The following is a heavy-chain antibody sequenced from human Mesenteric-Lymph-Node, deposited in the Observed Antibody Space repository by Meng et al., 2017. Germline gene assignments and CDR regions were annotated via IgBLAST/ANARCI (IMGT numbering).Heavy chain of an antibody. J-gene: IGHJ4*02. CDR2: TFYRSKWSN. Sequence: QVKLPQSGPGLVKPSQTPSLTCAISGDSVSSNSAAWNWIRQSPSRGLEWLGRTFYRSKWSNEYAVSVKSRITINPDTSKNQFFLQLNSVTPEDTAVYYCARGYGPIHSEYNFDYWGQGTLVTVSS. D-gene: IGHD1-26*01. CDR3: ARGYGPIHSEYNFDY. V-gene: IGHV6-1*01. CDR1: GDSVSSNSAA.